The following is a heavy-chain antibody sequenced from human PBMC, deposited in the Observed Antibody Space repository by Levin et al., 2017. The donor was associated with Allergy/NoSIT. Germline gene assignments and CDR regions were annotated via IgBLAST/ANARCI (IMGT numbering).Heavy chain of an antibody. D-gene: IGHD3-9*01. V-gene: IGHV3-15*01. CDR1: GFTFSNAW. CDR3: TTGEITNPTGPTRYFDWLSQGDAQHFQH. Sequence: GESLKISCAASGFTFSNAWMSWVRQAPGKGLEWVGRIKSKTDGGTTDYAAPVKGRFTISRDDSKNTLYLQMNSLKTEDIAGYSGTTGEITNPTGPTRYFDWLSQGDAQHFQHWRQGTLVTVSS. J-gene: IGHJ1*01. CDR2: IKSKTDGGTT.